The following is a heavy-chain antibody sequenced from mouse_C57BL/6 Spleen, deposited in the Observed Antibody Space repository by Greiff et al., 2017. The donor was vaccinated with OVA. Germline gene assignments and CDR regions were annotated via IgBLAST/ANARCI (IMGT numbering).Heavy chain of an antibody. CDR1: GYSFTDYN. CDR2: INPNYGTT. D-gene: IGHD3-1*01. J-gene: IGHJ1*03. V-gene: IGHV1-39*01. Sequence: VQLQQSGPELVKPGASVKISCKASGYSFTDYNMNWVKQSNGKSLEWIGVINPNYGTTSYNQKFKGKATLTVDQSSSTAYMQLYRLTSKGTAVYNGAKSGYRGSHGYFDVWGTGTPVTVSS. CDR3: AKSGYRGSHGYFDV.